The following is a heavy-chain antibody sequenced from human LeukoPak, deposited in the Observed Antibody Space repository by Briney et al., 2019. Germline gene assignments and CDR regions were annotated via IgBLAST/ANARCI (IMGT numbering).Heavy chain of an antibody. Sequence: GASVRLSGTASGYTFTGYYIQWVRQAPGQGLEWMGCIKSNSGGTKYAQKFQGRVTMTRDTSISTAYMELSSLRSDVTAMYYCARDDIELPGIGFDYCGPGTLVTVSS. J-gene: IGHJ4*02. CDR3: ARDDIELPGIGFDY. CDR1: GYTFTGYY. V-gene: IGHV1-2*02. D-gene: IGHD6-19*01. CDR2: IKSNSGGT.